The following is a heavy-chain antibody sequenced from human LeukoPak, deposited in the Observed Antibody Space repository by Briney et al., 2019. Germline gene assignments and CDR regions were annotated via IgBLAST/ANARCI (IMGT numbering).Heavy chain of an antibody. J-gene: IGHJ5*02. D-gene: IGHD3-3*01. CDR3: ARVGLIQLFGVFDP. CDR2: ISWKSGII. V-gene: IGHV3-9*01. Sequence: GGSLRLSCAASGFTFDEYAIHWVRQAPGKGLEWVSGISWKSGIIGYADSVKGRFTISRDNAKNSLYLQMNSLRPEDTAVYYCARVGLIQLFGVFDPWGQGTLVTVSS. CDR1: GFTFDEYA.